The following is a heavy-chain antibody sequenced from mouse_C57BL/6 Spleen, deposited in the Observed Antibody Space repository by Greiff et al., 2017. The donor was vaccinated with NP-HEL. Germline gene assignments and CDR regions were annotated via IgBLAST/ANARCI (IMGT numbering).Heavy chain of an antibody. CDR1: GFTFSDYG. V-gene: IGHV5-17*01. CDR2: ISSGSSTI. Sequence: EVKVVESGGGLVKPGGSLKLSCAASGFTFSDYGMHWVRQAPEKGLEWVAYISSGSSTIYYADTVKGRFTISRDNAKNTLFLQMTSLRSEDTAMYYCARLGNYWYFDVWGTGTTVTVSS. J-gene: IGHJ1*03. CDR3: ARLGNYWYFDV. D-gene: IGHD2-1*01.